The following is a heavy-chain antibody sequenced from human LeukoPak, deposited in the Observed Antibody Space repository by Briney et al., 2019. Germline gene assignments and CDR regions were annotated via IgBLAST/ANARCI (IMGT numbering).Heavy chain of an antibody. J-gene: IGHJ6*03. V-gene: IGHV1-69*13. CDR3: ARGDTFMVRGAYYYYMDV. CDR2: IIPIFGTA. CDR1: GGTFSSYA. Sequence: ASVKVSCKASGGTFSSYAISWVRQAPGQGLEWMGGIIPIFGTANYAQKFQGRVTITADESTSTAYMELSSLRSEDTAVYYCARGDTFMVRGAYYYYMDVWGKGTTVTISS. D-gene: IGHD3-10*01.